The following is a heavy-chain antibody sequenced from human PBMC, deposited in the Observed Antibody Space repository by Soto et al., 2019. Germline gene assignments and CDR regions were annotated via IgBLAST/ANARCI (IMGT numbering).Heavy chain of an antibody. D-gene: IGHD6-19*01. CDR2: ISGSGGST. CDR3: AKKAGSDYYFDY. V-gene: IGHV3-23*01. Sequence: EVQLLESGGGLVQPGGSLRLSCAASGFTFSSYAMSWVRQAPGKGLEWVSAISGSGGSTYYADSVKGRFTVSRDNSKKTLYLQMNSLTVEDTAVYYSAKKAGSDYYFDYWGHGTLVTVFS. J-gene: IGHJ4*01. CDR1: GFTFSSYA.